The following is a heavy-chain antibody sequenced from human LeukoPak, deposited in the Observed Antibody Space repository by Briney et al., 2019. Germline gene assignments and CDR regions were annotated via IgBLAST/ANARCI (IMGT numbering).Heavy chain of an antibody. CDR3: TTDVGLY. J-gene: IGHJ4*02. D-gene: IGHD3/OR15-3a*01. CDR2: VKRKIDGETT. V-gene: IGHV3-15*01. CDR1: GFTISGAW. Sequence: GGSLRLSCAASGFTISGAWMTWVRQAPGKGLEWVGRVKRKIDGETTDYAAPVKGRFTISRDDSKNMAFLQMNSLETEDTAIYYCTTDVGLYWGQGTLVTVSS.